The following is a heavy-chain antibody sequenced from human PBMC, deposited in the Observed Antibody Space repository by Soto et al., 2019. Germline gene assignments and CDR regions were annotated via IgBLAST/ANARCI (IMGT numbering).Heavy chain of an antibody. CDR2: ISAYNGNT. Sequence: QVQLVQSGAEVKKPGASVKVSCKASGYTFTSYGISWVRQAPGQGLEWMGWISAYNGNTKSAQKMQGRVTMTTDTTASTAYMELRSLRSDDTAVYYCARDLAVGLVDYWGQGTLVTVSS. CDR1: GYTFTSYG. J-gene: IGHJ4*02. CDR3: ARDLAVGLVDY. V-gene: IGHV1-18*01.